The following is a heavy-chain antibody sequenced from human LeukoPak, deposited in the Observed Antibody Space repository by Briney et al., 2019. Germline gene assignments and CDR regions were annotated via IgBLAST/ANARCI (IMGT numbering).Heavy chain of an antibody. Sequence: PGRSLRLSCTASGFTFGDYAMSWFRQAPGKGLEWVGFIRSKAYGGTTEYAASVKGRFTISRDDSKSIAYLQMNSLKTEDTAVYYCTRVSASSYYDILTGQIDYWGQGTLVTVSS. V-gene: IGHV3-49*03. CDR1: GFTFGDYA. CDR3: TRVSASSYYDILTGQIDY. CDR2: IRSKAYGGTT. D-gene: IGHD3-9*01. J-gene: IGHJ4*02.